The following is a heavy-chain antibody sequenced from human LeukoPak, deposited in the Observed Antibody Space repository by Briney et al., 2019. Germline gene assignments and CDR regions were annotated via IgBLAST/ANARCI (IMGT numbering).Heavy chain of an antibody. Sequence: GEALKIPCKGSGFSLTSYWIGWVRQMPGKGLEGMGVIYPGDSDTRYSPSFQGQVTISADKSISTAYLQWSSLKASDTAMYYCARPGGLGGAMAATHYWGQGTLVTVSS. CDR1: GFSLTSYW. V-gene: IGHV5-51*01. J-gene: IGHJ4*02. D-gene: IGHD6-19*01. CDR2: IYPGDSDT. CDR3: ARPGGLGGAMAATHY.